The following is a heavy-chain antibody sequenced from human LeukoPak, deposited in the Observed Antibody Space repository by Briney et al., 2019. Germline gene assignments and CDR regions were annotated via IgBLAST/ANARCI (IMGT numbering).Heavy chain of an antibody. Sequence: GGSLRLSCAASGFTFSSYWMNWVRHAPGKGLVWVSRIASDGSSTTYADSVKGRFSISRDNAKNTLYLQMNSLRVEDTAVYYCARYCSSTSCFTPENDAFDIWGQGTMVTVSS. D-gene: IGHD2-2*02. CDR2: IASDGSST. CDR3: ARYCSSTSCFTPENDAFDI. J-gene: IGHJ3*02. V-gene: IGHV3-74*01. CDR1: GFTFSSYW.